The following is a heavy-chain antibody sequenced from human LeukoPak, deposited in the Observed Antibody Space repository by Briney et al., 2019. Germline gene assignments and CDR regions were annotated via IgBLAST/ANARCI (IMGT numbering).Heavy chain of an antibody. Sequence: SETLSLTCTVSGYSINSGHYWGWIRQPPGKGLEWIGSIYHSGNTYYNPSLKSRVAMSVDTSKNQFSLKLSSVTAADTAVYYCARIYYSRSYDYWYFDLWGRGTLVTVSS. CDR2: IYHSGNT. CDR1: GYSINSGHY. CDR3: ARIYYSRSYDYWYFDL. D-gene: IGHD6-13*01. V-gene: IGHV4-38-2*02. J-gene: IGHJ2*01.